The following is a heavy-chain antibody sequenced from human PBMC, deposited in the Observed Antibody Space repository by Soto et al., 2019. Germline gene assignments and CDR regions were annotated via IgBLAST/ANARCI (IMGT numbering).Heavy chain of an antibody. V-gene: IGHV4-38-2*01. D-gene: IGHD1-1*01. CDR1: SYSISGCFY. CDR2: IYHSGSA. J-gene: IGHJ5*02. CDR3: ARVTTCEYWFGP. Sequence: PSETLSLTCAVSSYSISGCFYWAWIRQPPGRGLEWIGNIYHSGSAHYNPSLKSRVTMSVDTSNNNFSLRLTSVTAADAAFYECARVTTCEYWFGPWGQGIRVNV.